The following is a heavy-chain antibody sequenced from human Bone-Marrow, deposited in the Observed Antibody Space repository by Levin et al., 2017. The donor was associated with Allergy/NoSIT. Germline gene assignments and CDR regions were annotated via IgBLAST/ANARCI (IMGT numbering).Heavy chain of an antibody. CDR1: GFTFNYYA. Sequence: QRGESLKISCSASGFTFNYYAMHWVRQAPGKGLEYVSIINSDGRSTYYADSVKGRFTISRDNSKNTLYLQMSSLRTEDTAVYYCVRTSGSFDYWGQGTLVTVSS. D-gene: IGHD3/OR15-3a*01. CDR2: INSDGRST. V-gene: IGHV3-64D*06. J-gene: IGHJ4*02. CDR3: VRTSGSFDY.